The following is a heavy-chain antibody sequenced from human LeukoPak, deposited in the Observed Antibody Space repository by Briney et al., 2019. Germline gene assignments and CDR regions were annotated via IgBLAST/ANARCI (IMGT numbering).Heavy chain of an antibody. V-gene: IGHV4-39*01. D-gene: IGHD3-10*01. Sequence: SETLSLTCTVSGVSISRSNDSWGWIRQSPGKGLEWIGTMDYSGNTYYNPSLKSRVTVSVDTSKNQFSLNVNSVTAADTAVYYCARAHGSGRSWYLDYWGQGTLVTVSS. J-gene: IGHJ4*02. CDR3: ARAHGSGRSWYLDY. CDR1: GVSISRSNDS. CDR2: MDYSGNT.